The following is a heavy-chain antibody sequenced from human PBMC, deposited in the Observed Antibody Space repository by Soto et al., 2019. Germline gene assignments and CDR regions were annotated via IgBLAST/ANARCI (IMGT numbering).Heavy chain of an antibody. Sequence: SETLSLTCAVYGGSFSGYYWSWIRQPPGKGLEWIGEINHSGSTNYNPSLKSRVTISVDTSKNQFSLKLSSVTAADTAVYYCARDLGRGYCSGGSCLPPYYYYYMDVWGKGTTVTAP. CDR2: INHSGST. CDR1: GGSFSGYY. CDR3: ARDLGRGYCSGGSCLPPYYYYYMDV. D-gene: IGHD2-15*01. V-gene: IGHV4-34*01. J-gene: IGHJ6*03.